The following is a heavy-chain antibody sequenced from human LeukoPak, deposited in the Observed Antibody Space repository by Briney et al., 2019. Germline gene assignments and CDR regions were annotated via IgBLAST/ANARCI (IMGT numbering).Heavy chain of an antibody. J-gene: IGHJ4*02. CDR1: GFTFHNAW. V-gene: IGHV3-15*01. CDR2: IKRKFDGGTT. Sequence: GGSLRLSCAGSGFTFHNAWMSWVRQAPGEGLEWVGRIKRKFDGGTTDYAAPVKDRFTISREDAKNTLYLQMNSLKTEDTAVYFCTTDDGSGSFYNRGLDYWGQGTLVTVSS. CDR3: TTDDGSGSFYNRGLDY. D-gene: IGHD3-10*01.